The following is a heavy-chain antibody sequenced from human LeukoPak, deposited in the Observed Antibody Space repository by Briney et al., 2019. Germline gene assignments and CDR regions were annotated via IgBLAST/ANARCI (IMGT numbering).Heavy chain of an antibody. CDR3: ARHWLVISSDY. CDR1: GFTFSSYG. V-gene: IGHV3-33*01. Sequence: GGSLRLSCAASGFTFSSYGMHWVRQAPGKGLEWVAVIWYDGSNKYYADSVKGRFTISRDNSKNTLYLQMNSLRAEDTAVYYCARHWLVISSDYWGQGTLVTVSS. J-gene: IGHJ4*02. CDR2: IWYDGSNK. D-gene: IGHD6-19*01.